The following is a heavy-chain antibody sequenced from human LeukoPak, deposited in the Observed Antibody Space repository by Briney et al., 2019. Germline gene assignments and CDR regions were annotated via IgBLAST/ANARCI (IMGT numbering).Heavy chain of an antibody. J-gene: IGHJ3*02. V-gene: IGHV4-4*07. D-gene: IGHD3-10*01. Sequence: PSETLSLTCTVSGGSISSYYWSWIRQPAGKGLEWIGSIYSSGSTYYNSSLKSRVFILMDTSKNHFSLTLTSVTAADTALYYYARSDGYGLVDIWGQGTMVTFSS. CDR2: IYSSGST. CDR1: GGSISSYY. CDR3: ARSDGYGLVDI.